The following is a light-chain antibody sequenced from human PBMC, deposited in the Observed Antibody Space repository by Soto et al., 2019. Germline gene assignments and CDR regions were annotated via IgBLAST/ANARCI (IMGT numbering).Light chain of an antibody. CDR3: QQYGGSPIT. CDR1: QTISSW. Sequence: DIQMTQSPSTLSGSVGDRVTITCRASQTISSWLAWYQQKPGKAPKLLIYKASTLKSGVPSRFSGSGSGTEFTLTIRRLEPEDFALYYCQQYGGSPITFGQGTRLEI. J-gene: IGKJ5*01. CDR2: KAS. V-gene: IGKV1-5*03.